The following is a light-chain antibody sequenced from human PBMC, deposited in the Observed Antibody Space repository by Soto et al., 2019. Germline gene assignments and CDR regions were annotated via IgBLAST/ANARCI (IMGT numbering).Light chain of an antibody. V-gene: IGKV1-5*03. CDR3: QQYNSYPWT. J-gene: IGKJ1*01. CDR2: KAS. CDR1: QSISSW. Sequence: DIQMTQSLSTLSASVGDRVTITCRASQSISSWLAWYQQKPGKAPKLLISKASSLESGVPSRFSGSGSGTEFTLTISSLQPADFAAYYCQQYNSYPWTFGQGTKVEIK.